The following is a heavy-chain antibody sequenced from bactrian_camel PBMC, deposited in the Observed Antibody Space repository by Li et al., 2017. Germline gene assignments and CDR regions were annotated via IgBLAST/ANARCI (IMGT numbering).Heavy chain of an antibody. CDR1: ADALMY. V-gene: IGHV3S53*01. D-gene: IGHD6*01. CDR2: IDADGET. Sequence: HVQLVESGGGSAQAGGSLRLSCSASADALMYMAWFRQAPGQEREGVASIDADGETSYVDSVKDRFTVSRDNGKNSVYLQMDSLKLEDTAMYYCAAAAGLLGGTCVDVRSVDYWGRGTQVTVS. J-gene: IGHJ4*01. CDR3: AAAAGLLGGTCVDVRSVDY.